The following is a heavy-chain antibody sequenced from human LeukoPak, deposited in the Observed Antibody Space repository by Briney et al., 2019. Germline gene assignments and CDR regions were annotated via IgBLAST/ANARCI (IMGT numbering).Heavy chain of an antibody. CDR1: GGSIRSDDYY. CDR2: IYYSGST. D-gene: IGHD3-22*01. Sequence: SETLSLTCTVSGGSIRSDDYYWRWIRQPPGKGLEWIGHIYYSGSTNYNPSLKSRVTISVDTSKNQFSLKLSSVTAADTAVYYCARTVGGYYDSSGYYNDYWGQGTLVTVSS. J-gene: IGHJ4*02. V-gene: IGHV4-61*08. CDR3: ARTVGGYYDSSGYYNDY.